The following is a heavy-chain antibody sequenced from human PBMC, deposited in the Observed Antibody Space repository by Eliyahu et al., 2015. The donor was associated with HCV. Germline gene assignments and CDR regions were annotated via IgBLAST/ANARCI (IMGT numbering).Heavy chain of an antibody. D-gene: IGHD6-19*01. CDR3: ASGGGGIAVAGTGGWFDP. CDR1: GGSIXTYY. Sequence: QVQLQESGPGLVXPSETLSLTCTVSGGSIXTYYWXWIRQPPGKGLEWIGDIHFRGSTNYNPSLXSRVTISVDTSKNQFSLNLTSVTAADTAVYYCASGGGGIAVAGTGGWFDPWGQGTLVTVSS. J-gene: IGHJ5*02. CDR2: IHFRGST. V-gene: IGHV4-59*01.